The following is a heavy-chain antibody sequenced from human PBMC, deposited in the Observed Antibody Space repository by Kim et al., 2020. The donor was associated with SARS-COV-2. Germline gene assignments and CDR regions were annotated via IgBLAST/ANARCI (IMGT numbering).Heavy chain of an antibody. CDR1: GYTFTSYG. V-gene: IGHV1-18*01. D-gene: IGHD6-13*01. J-gene: IGHJ6*02. Sequence: ASVKVSCKASGYTFTSYGISWVRQAPGQGLEWMGWISAYNGNTNYAQKLQGRVTMTTDTSTSTAYMELRSLRSDDTAVYYCAREGSMSAAAGHYYYYGMDVWGQGTTVTVSS. CDR3: AREGSMSAAAGHYYYYGMDV. CDR2: ISAYNGNT.